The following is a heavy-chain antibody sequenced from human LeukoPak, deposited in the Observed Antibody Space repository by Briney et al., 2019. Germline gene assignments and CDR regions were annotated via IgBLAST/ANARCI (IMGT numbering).Heavy chain of an antibody. CDR1: GYTFTNYD. CDR2: MNPNSGDT. CDR3: TRSGFGGGVHFDF. J-gene: IGHJ4*02. Sequence: ASVKVSCKASGYTFTNYDINWVRQAAGQGLEWMGWMNPNSGDTDYVLKFRGKVTMTRDTSISTAYMELSSLTYEDSAMYYCTRSGFGGGVHFDFWGQGTPVTVPS. V-gene: IGHV1-8*01. D-gene: IGHD3-10*01.